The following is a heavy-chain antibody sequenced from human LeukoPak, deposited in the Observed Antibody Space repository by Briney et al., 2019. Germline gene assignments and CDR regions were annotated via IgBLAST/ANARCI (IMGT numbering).Heavy chain of an antibody. V-gene: IGHV3-23*01. CDR2: INNSGGST. J-gene: IGHJ4*02. CDR3: AKVGDYGDYGGVDN. CDR1: GFTFSSYG. Sequence: GGSLRLSCGASGFTFSSYGMSWVRQAPGKGLEWVSGINNSGGSTYYAVSVKGRFTISRDNSKNMLYLQMNSLRAEDTAVYYCAKVGDYGDYGGVDNWGQGTLVTVSS. D-gene: IGHD4-17*01.